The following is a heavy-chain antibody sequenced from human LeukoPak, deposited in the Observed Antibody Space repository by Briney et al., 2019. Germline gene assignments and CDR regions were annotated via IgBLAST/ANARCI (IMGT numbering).Heavy chain of an antibody. Sequence: SQTLSLTCTVSGGSVSSGGYYWSWIRQPPGKGLEWIGEINHSGSTNYNPSLKSRVTISVDTSKNQFSLKLSSVTAADTAVYYCARVGAARALDYWGQGTLVTVSS. D-gene: IGHD6-6*01. V-gene: IGHV4-61*08. CDR1: GGSVSSGGYY. J-gene: IGHJ4*02. CDR3: ARVGAARALDY. CDR2: INHSGST.